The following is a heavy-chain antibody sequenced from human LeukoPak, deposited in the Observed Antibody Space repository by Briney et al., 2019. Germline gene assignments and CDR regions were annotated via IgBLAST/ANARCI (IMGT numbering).Heavy chain of an antibody. CDR1: GFTFSSYW. CDR2: INQDGSER. CDR3: ARAYWGSVDY. V-gene: IGHV3-7*03. J-gene: IGHJ4*02. D-gene: IGHD7-27*01. Sequence: GGSLRLSCAASGFTFSSYWMSWVRQAPGKGLEWVANINQDGSERFYVDSVKGRFTISRDNPKKSLYLQMNSLRDEDMAVYYCARAYWGSVDYWGQGTLVPVSS.